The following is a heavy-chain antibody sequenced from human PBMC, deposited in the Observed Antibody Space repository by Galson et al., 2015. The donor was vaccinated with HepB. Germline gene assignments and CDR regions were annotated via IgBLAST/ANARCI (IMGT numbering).Heavy chain of an antibody. CDR1: GYTFTGYY. J-gene: IGHJ4*02. CDR3: ARGLNLDWFGEEGY. D-gene: IGHD3-10*01. CDR2: INPYSGGT. V-gene: IGHV1-2*02. Sequence: SVKVSCKASGYTFTGYYMHWVRQAPGQGLEWMGWINPYSGGTNFAQKFQGRVTMTRDTSISTAYMELTRLRSDDTAVYYCARGLNLDWFGEEGYWGQGTLVTVSS.